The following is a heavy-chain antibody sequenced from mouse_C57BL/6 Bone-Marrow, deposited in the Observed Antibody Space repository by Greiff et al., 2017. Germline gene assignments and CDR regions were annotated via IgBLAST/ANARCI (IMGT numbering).Heavy chain of an antibody. J-gene: IGHJ4*01. CDR3: ARESNYTLCAMDY. CDR1: GYAFSSSW. D-gene: IGHD2-5*01. V-gene: IGHV1-82*01. Sequence: VQLQQSGPELVKPGASVKLSCTASGYAFSSSWMNWVKQRPGKGLEWVGRISPGDGDTNYNGKFKGKVTLTRDKSYSTAYLQLSSLTSEDAAVYFCARESNYTLCAMDYWGQGTSVTVSA. CDR2: ISPGDGDT.